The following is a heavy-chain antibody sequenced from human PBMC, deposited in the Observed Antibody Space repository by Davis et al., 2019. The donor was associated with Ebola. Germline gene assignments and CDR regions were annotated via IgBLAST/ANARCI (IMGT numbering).Heavy chain of an antibody. D-gene: IGHD2-15*01. J-gene: IGHJ4*02. Sequence: SETLSLTCTVSGDSMTTGRFFWGWIRQAPRRGLEWIGTISYSGATYYNPSLKSRVTVSADASRHQFSLTLTSVTAADTSRYFCARHGVVPPATKYFDNWGQGILVTVSS. CDR1: GDSMTTGRFF. CDR3: ARHGVVPPATKYFDN. V-gene: IGHV4-39*01. CDR2: ISYSGAT.